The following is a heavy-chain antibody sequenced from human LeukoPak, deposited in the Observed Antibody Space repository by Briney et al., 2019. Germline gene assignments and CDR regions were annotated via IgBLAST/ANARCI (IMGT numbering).Heavy chain of an antibody. CDR1: GFSFSSFT. J-gene: IGHJ4*02. CDR2: ISGGSTTL. CDR3: AKKGYYDGSGYYMYYFDH. V-gene: IGHV3-48*04. D-gene: IGHD3-22*01. Sequence: GGSLRLSCAASGFSFSSFTMNWVRQTPGKGLELVAYISGGSTTLHYADSVKGRFTISRDNAKNSLFLQMNSLRAEDTAVYYCAKKGYYDGSGYYMYYFDHWGQGTLVTVSS.